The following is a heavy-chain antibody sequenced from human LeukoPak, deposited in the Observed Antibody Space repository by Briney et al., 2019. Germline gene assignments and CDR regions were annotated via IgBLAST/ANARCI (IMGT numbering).Heavy chain of an antibody. Sequence: GGTLRLSCVASGFTFNTYGMTWVRQAPGKGLEWVAVISYDGSNKYYADSVKGRFTISRDNSKYTLYLQMNSLRVEDTAVYYCARDSSMLRGPLVIYYFDFWGQGTLVTVSS. D-gene: IGHD3-10*01. CDR1: GFTFNTYG. V-gene: IGHV3-30*03. CDR3: ARDSSMLRGPLVIYYFDF. J-gene: IGHJ4*02. CDR2: ISYDGSNK.